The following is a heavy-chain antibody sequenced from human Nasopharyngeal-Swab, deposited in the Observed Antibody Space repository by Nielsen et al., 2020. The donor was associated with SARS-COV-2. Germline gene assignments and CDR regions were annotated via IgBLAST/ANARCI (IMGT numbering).Heavy chain of an antibody. V-gene: IGHV3-33*01. D-gene: IGHD3-10*01. Sequence: VRQAPGKRLEWVAVIWYDGSNKYYADSVKGRFTSSRDNSKNTLYLQMNSLRAEDTAVYYCARDSAAYGSGEIDYWGQGTLVTVSS. J-gene: IGHJ4*02. CDR2: IWYDGSNK. CDR3: ARDSAAYGSGEIDY.